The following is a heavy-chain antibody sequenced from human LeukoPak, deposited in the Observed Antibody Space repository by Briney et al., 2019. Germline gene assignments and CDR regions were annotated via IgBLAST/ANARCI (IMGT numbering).Heavy chain of an antibody. V-gene: IGHV4-34*01. CDR1: GGSFSGYY. D-gene: IGHD6-13*01. CDR2: INHSGGT. Sequence: SETLSLTCAVYGGSFSGYYWSWIRQPPGKGLEWIGEINHSGGTNYNPSLKSRVTISVDTSKNQFSLKLSSVTAADTAVYYCARGPPASSSWSYFDYWGQGTLVTVSS. CDR3: ARGPPASSSWSYFDY. J-gene: IGHJ4*02.